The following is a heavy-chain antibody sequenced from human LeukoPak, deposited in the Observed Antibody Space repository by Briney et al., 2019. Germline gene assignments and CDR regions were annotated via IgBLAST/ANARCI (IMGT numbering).Heavy chain of an antibody. Sequence: GSLRLSCAASGFTFSSYSMNWVRQPPGKGLEWIGTIYYSGNPYYNPSLKGRVTISVDTPKNQFSLKLSSVPAADTAVYYCARQAYSGSYSYYFDYWGEGALVTVSS. CDR3: ARQAYSGSYSYYFDY. CDR1: GFTFSSYSMN. CDR2: IYYSGNP. J-gene: IGHJ4*02. D-gene: IGHD1-26*01. V-gene: IGHV4-39*01.